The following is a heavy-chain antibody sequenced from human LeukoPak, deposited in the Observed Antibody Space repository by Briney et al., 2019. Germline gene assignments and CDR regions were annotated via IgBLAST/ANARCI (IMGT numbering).Heavy chain of an antibody. CDR2: ISYDGSNK. J-gene: IGHJ4*02. CDR3: AKDQGIQLGIDY. D-gene: IGHD5-18*01. CDR1: GFTFSSYA. V-gene: IGHV3-30*04. Sequence: PGRSLRLSCAASGFTFSSYAMHWVRQAPGKGLEWVAVISYDGSNKYYADSGRGRFNISRDNSKNTLYVQMNSLRAEGTAVYYCAKDQGIQLGIDYWGQGSLVTVSS.